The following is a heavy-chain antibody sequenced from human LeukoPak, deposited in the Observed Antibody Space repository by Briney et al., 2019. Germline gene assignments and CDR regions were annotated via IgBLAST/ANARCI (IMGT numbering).Heavy chain of an antibody. CDR3: AKDRGWQYADYETVAVEH. D-gene: IGHD4-17*01. V-gene: IGHV1-18*01. Sequence: ASVKVSCKASGYTFTYYGISWVRQAPRQGLEWMGWISVYTGNTYYAQKFQARVTMTTDTSTTTAYMELRSLRSDDTAVYYCAKDRGWQYADYETVAVEHWGQGTLVTVSS. CDR1: GYTFTYYG. J-gene: IGHJ4*02. CDR2: ISVYTGNT.